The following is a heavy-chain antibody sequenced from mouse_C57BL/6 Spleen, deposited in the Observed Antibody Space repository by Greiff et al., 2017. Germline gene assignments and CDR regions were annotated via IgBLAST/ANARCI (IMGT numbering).Heavy chain of an antibody. V-gene: IGHV1-22*01. D-gene: IGHD1-1*01. CDR2: INPNNGGT. CDR1: GYTFTDYN. CDR3: ARWYYGSSYKGDY. Sequence: VQLKQSGPELVKPGASVKMSCKASGYTFTDYNMHWVKQSHGKSLEWIGYINPNNGGTSYNQKFKGKATLTVNKSSSPAYMELRSLTSADSAVYYCARWYYGSSYKGDYWGQGTTLTVSS. J-gene: IGHJ2*01.